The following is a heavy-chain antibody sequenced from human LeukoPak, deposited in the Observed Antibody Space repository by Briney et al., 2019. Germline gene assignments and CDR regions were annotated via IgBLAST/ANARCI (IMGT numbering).Heavy chain of an antibody. J-gene: IGHJ4*02. CDR2: IYSGGST. CDR3: AREAGIAEAGSSDYYFDY. D-gene: IGHD6-19*01. V-gene: IGHV3-66*02. CDR1: GFTVSSSN. Sequence: PGGSLRLSCAASGFTVSSSNMSWVRRAPGKGLEWVSVIYSGGSTQYAESVKGRFTMARDTSMNTLYLELNSLRAEDTAVYYCAREAGIAEAGSSDYYFDYWGQGTLVTASS.